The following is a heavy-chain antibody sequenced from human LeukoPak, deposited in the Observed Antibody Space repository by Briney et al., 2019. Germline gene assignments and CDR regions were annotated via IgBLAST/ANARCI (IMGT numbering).Heavy chain of an antibody. Sequence: SETLSLTCTVSGGSIGSGSYYWSWIRQPAGKGLEWIGRIYTSGSTNYNPSLKSRVTISVDTSKNQFSLKLSSVTAADTAVYYCARDLGRAAAGGAFDIWAKGQWSPSLQ. D-gene: IGHD6-13*01. V-gene: IGHV4-61*02. CDR1: GGSIGSGSYY. J-gene: IGHJ3*02. CDR3: ARDLGRAAAGGAFDI. CDR2: IYTSGST.